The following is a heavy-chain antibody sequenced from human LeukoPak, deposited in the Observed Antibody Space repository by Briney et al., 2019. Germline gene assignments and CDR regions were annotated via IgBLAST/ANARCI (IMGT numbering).Heavy chain of an antibody. Sequence: PPESLSLTCPLSGGSTSIHYWSWLRPPAGRGREWVGRVSKWGRTHHNPSLKTRVIMPLDTSKNQFSLKLSPVTVADTAMYYCARDLTVGAPNFASWGQGTLVTVSS. D-gene: IGHD1-26*01. CDR1: GGSTSIHY. V-gene: IGHV4-4*07. CDR2: VSKWGRT. CDR3: ARDLTVGAPNFAS. J-gene: IGHJ4*02.